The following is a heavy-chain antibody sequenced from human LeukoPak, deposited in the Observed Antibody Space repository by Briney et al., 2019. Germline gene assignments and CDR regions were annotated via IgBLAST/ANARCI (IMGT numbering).Heavy chain of an antibody. V-gene: IGHV3-30-3*01. CDR3: AKGRVWFGEVSGSIIDY. CDR1: GFTFSSYA. J-gene: IGHJ4*02. Sequence: GGSLRLPCAASGFTFSSYAMHWVRQAPGKGLEWVAVISYDGSNKYYADSVKGRFTISRDNSKNTLYLQMNSLRAEDTALYYCAKGRVWFGEVSGSIIDYWGQGTLVTVSS. D-gene: IGHD3-10*01. CDR2: ISYDGSNK.